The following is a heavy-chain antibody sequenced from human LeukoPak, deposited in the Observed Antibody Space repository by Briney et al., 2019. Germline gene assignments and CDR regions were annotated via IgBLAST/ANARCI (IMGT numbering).Heavy chain of an antibody. CDR2: ISYDGSNK. D-gene: IGHD3-22*01. CDR3: AKDRNYYDSSGYYYEGLFDY. CDR1: GFTSSSYG. J-gene: IGHJ4*02. Sequence: PGGSLRLSCAASGFTSSSYGMHWVRQAPGKGLEWVAVISYDGSNKYYADSVKGRFTISRDNSKNTLYPQMDSLRAEDTAVYYCAKDRNYYDSSGYYYEGLFDYWGQGTLVTVPS. V-gene: IGHV3-30*18.